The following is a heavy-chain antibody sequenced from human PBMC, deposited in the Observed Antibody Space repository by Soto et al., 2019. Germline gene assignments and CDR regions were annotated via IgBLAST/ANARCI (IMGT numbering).Heavy chain of an antibody. D-gene: IGHD6-6*01. Sequence: GESLKISCSTSGYIFDSYWISWVRQMPGQGLEWVGKINPINYHTDYSPSFQAHVTVSADKSVSTAYLQWSGLRASDTAMYYCARHYTSSSAADYWGQGTLVTVSS. CDR1: GYIFDSYW. CDR2: INPINYHT. J-gene: IGHJ4*02. CDR3: ARHYTSSSAADY. V-gene: IGHV5-10-1*01.